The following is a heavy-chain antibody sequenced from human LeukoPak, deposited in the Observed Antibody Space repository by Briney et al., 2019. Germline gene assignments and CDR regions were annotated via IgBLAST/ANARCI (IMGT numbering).Heavy chain of an antibody. CDR2: IKQDGSEK. Sequence: GGSLRLSCAASGFTFSSYWMSWVRQAPGKGLEWVANIKQDGSEKYYVDSVKGRFTISRDNAKNSLYLQMNSLRAEDTAVYYCARGGLLWFGELLFPPHAFDIWGQGTMVTVSS. J-gene: IGHJ3*02. CDR1: GFTFSSYW. V-gene: IGHV3-7*01. CDR3: ARGGLLWFGELLFPPHAFDI. D-gene: IGHD3-10*01.